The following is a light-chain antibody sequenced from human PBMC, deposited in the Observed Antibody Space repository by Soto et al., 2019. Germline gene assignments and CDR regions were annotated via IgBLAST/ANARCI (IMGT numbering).Light chain of an antibody. CDR2: DAS. J-gene: IGKJ5*01. V-gene: IGKV1-33*01. Sequence: DIPMTQSPSSPFASVGDRGTITCLASQDISHFLNWYQQKPGKAPKLLIYDASNLQTGVPSRFSGRGSGTDFTFTISSLQPDDSGTYYCQQYDDLPITFGQGTRLEIK. CDR3: QQYDDLPIT. CDR1: QDISHF.